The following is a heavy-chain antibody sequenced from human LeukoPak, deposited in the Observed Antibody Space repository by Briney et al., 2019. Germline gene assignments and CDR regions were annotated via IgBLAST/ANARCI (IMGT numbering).Heavy chain of an antibody. CDR1: GGTFISYA. J-gene: IGHJ4*02. D-gene: IGHD1-26*01. V-gene: IGHV1-69*13. CDR3: ANHAFSGSYYSDY. Sequence: ASVKVPCKASGGTFISYAISWVRQAPGQGLEWMGGIIPIFGTANYAQKFQGRVTITADESTSTAYMELSSLRSEDTAVYYCANHAFSGSYYSDYWGQGTLVTVSS. CDR2: IIPIFGTA.